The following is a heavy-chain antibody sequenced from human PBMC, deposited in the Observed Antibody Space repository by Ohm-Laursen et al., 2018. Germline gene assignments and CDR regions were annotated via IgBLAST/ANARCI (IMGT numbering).Heavy chain of an antibody. D-gene: IGHD3-22*01. V-gene: IGHV4-4*07. CDR1: GGAITSYY. Sequence: TLSLTCTVSGGAITSYYWSWIRQPAGKGLEWIGRVDSNGSIRYNPTLKSRLTMSVDTSKMQFSLNLASVTAADTAVYYCARGRHYYDSGPYPTHFDYWGQGTLVTVSS. J-gene: IGHJ4*02. CDR2: VDSNGSI. CDR3: ARGRHYYDSGPYPTHFDY.